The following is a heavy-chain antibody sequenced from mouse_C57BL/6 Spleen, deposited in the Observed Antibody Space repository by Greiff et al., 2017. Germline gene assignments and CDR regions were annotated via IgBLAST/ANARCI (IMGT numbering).Heavy chain of an antibody. D-gene: IGHD1-1*01. CDR1: GYTFTSYW. V-gene: IGHV1-55*01. CDR2: IYPGSGST. CDR3: ARDYGSSSYYAMDN. Sequence: VKLQQPGAELVKPGASVKMSCTASGYTFTSYWITWVKQRPGQGLEWIGDIYPGSGSTNYNKKFKSKATLTVDTSSSTAYMQLSSLTSEDPAVYYCARDYGSSSYYAMDNWGQGTSVTVSS. J-gene: IGHJ4*01.